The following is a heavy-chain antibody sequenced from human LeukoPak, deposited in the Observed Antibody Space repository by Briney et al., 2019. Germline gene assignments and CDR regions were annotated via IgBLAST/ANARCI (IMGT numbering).Heavy chain of an antibody. CDR1: GFTFNSFG. CDR2: ISHDESNK. V-gene: IGHV3-30*18. J-gene: IGHJ3*02. D-gene: IGHD3/OR15-3a*01. CDR3: AKAPRTGVYDAFDI. Sequence: PGGSLRLSCVASGFTFNSFGMHWVRQAPGKGLEWVAVISHDESNKDYIDSVKGRFTISRDNSKNTLYLQMTSLRAEDTALYYCAKAPRTGVYDAFDIWGQGTMVTVSS.